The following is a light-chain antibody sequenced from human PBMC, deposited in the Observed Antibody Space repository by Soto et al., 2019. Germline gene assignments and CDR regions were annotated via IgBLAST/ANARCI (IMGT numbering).Light chain of an antibody. CDR1: QSVSSTY. J-gene: IGKJ2*01. CDR3: QQYSTSPLMYT. Sequence: EIVLTQSPGTLSLSPGERATLSCRASQSVSSTYLAWYQHKPGQAPRLLIYGASNRATGIPDRFSGSGSGTDFTLTISRLEPEDFAVYYCQQYSTSPLMYTFGQGTKLEIK. V-gene: IGKV3-20*01. CDR2: GAS.